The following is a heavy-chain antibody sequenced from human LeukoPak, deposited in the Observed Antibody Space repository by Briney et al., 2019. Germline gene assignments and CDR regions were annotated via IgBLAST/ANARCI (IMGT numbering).Heavy chain of an antibody. Sequence: PGGSLRLSCAASGFTFSSYSMNWVRQAPGKGLEWVSSISSGSSYIYYADSVKGRFTISRDNAKNSLYLQMNSLRAEDTAVYYCARDYPQPYWFDPWGQGTLVTVSS. CDR3: ARDYPQPYWFDP. CDR1: GFTFSSYS. V-gene: IGHV3-21*01. CDR2: ISSGSSYI. J-gene: IGHJ5*02.